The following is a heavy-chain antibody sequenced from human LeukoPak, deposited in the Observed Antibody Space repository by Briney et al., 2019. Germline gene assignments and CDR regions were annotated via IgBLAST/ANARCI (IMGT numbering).Heavy chain of an antibody. CDR3: ARDPSQFLEPHWLDP. CDR2: ISSRSNTI. CDR1: GFTFSTFP. V-gene: IGHV3-48*01. J-gene: IGHJ5*02. Sequence: GGSLRLSCAASGFTFSTFPMHWVRQAPGKGLEWVSYISSRSNTIYYANSVRGRFTISRDNAKNSLYLQMNSLRVEDTAVYYCARDPSQFLEPHWLDPWGQGTLVTVSS. D-gene: IGHD3-3*01.